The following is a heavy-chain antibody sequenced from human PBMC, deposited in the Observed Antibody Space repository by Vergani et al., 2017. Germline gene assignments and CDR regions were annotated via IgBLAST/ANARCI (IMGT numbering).Heavy chain of an antibody. CDR1: FDSIRNLY. V-gene: IGHV4-59*11. J-gene: IGHJ5*02. CDR3: ASDTHSGQRADR. D-gene: IGHD6-19*01. Sequence: QVNMQESGPGLVKPSETLTLTCSVSFDSIRNLYCNWIRQPPGKGLGWIGTIHYSENTNYNPSLKTRVTISVDTSKNQFSLTLTSVTAADTAGYYCASDTHSGQRADRWGQGILVTVTS. CDR2: IHYSENT.